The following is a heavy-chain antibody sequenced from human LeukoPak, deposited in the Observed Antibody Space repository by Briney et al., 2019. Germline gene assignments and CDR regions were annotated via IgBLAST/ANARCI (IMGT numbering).Heavy chain of an antibody. CDR3: VRVVPLLQADAFDI. V-gene: IGHV4-59*08. CDR1: GGSISSYY. CDR2: IYYSGST. D-gene: IGHD2-15*01. Sequence: PSETLSLTRTVSGGSISSYYWSWIRPPPGKGLEWIGYIYYSGSTNYNPSLKSRVPISVATSNNQFSLKLSSVTAAETAVYYCVRVVPLLQADAFDIWGEGTMVTVSS. J-gene: IGHJ3*02.